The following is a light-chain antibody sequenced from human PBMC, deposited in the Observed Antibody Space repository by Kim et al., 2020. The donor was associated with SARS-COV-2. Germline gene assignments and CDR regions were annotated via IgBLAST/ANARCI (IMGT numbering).Light chain of an antibody. CDR1: PSVFYTAKNKSY. J-gene: IGKJ1*01. CDR3: QQYYSSPWT. V-gene: IGKV4-1*01. Sequence: ASINCKSSPSVFYTAKNKSYKAWYQQKAGQPPKLLIPWASAREAGVPGRFSGSGSGTDFSLTISSLQAEDVAFYSCQQYYSSPWTFGQGTKVDIK. CDR2: WAS.